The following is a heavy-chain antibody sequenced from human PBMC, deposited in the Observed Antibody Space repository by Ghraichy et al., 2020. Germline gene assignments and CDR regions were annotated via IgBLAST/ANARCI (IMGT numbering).Heavy chain of an antibody. V-gene: IGHV3-7*01. CDR2: IKQDESEK. J-gene: IGHJ4*02. CDR1: GFTFSDYW. Sequence: GESLNISCEASGFTFSDYWMNWVRQAPGKGLEWVANIKQDESEKYYVDSVKGRFTISRDNAKNSLYLQMNSLRAEDTAVYYCARVGYYGLGHSGYWGQGTLVTVSS. D-gene: IGHD3-10*01. CDR3: ARVGYYGLGHSGY.